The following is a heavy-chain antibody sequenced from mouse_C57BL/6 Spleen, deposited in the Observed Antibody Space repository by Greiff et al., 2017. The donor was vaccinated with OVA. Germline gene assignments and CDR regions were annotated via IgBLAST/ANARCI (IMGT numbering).Heavy chain of an antibody. CDR2: IYPGDGDT. CDR1: GYAFSSSW. Sequence: VQLQESGPELVKPGASVKISCKASGYAFSSSWMNWVKQRPGKGLEWIGRIYPGDGDTNYNGKFKGKATLTADKSSSTAYMQLSSLTSEDSAVYFCARSITTVVATRYFDYWGQGTTLTVSS. V-gene: IGHV1-82*01. CDR3: ARSITTVVATRYFDY. J-gene: IGHJ2*01. D-gene: IGHD1-1*01.